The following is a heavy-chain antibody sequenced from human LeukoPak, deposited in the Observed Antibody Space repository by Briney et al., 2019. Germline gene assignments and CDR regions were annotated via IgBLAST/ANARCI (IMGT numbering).Heavy chain of an antibody. J-gene: IGHJ4*02. CDR3: AGAEIYYDRSGYYFN. CDR2: INPNSGGT. CDR1: GYTFTGYY. Sequence: ASVKVSCTASGYTFTGYYMHWVRQAPGQGLEWVGRINPNSGGTNYAQKFQGRVTMTRDTSISTAYMELSRLRSDDTAVYYCAGAEIYYDRSGYYFNCGQGTLGTVSS. V-gene: IGHV1-2*06. D-gene: IGHD3-22*01.